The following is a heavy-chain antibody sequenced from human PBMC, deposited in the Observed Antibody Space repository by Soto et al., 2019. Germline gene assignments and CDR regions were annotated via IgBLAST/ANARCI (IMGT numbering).Heavy chain of an antibody. CDR2: ISAYNGNT. J-gene: IGHJ6*02. CDR3: ARDFGRYPPHYYYYGMDV. V-gene: IGHV1-18*01. CDR1: GYTFTSYG. Sequence: ASVKVSCKASGYTFTSYGISWVRQAPGQGLEWMGWISAYNGNTNYAQKLQGRVTMTTDTSTSTAYMELRSLRSDDTAVYYCARDFGRYPPHYYYYGMDVWGQATTVTVSS. D-gene: IGHD3-10*01.